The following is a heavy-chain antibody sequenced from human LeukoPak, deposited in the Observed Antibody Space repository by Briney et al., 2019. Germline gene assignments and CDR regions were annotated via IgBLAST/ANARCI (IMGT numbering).Heavy chain of an antibody. D-gene: IGHD5-18*01. CDR1: GITFSSYW. J-gene: IGHJ6*02. CDR2: IKQDGSEK. CDR3: ARDDVDTAMVSYYYGMDV. V-gene: IGHV3-7*01. Sequence: GGSLRLSCAASGITFSSYWMSWVRQAPGKGLEWVANIKQDGSEKYYVDSVKGRFTISRDNAKNSLYLQMNSLRAEDTAVYYCARDDVDTAMVSYYYGMDVWGQGTTVTVSS.